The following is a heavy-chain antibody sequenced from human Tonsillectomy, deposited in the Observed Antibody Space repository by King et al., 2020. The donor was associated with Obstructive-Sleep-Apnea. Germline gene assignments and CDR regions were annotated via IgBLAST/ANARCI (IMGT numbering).Heavy chain of an antibody. CDR3: AKGGGYGNYYYYGMDV. V-gene: IGHV3-30*18. CDR2: ISYDGSNK. CDR1: GFTFSSYG. D-gene: IGHD5-12*01. J-gene: IGHJ6*02. Sequence: VQLVESGGGVVQPGRSLRLSCAASGFTFSSYGMHWVRQAPGKGLVGVAVISYDGSNKYYADSVKGRFTISRDNSKNTLYQQMNSLRAEDTAVYYCAKGGGYGNYYYYGMDVWGQGTTVTVSS.